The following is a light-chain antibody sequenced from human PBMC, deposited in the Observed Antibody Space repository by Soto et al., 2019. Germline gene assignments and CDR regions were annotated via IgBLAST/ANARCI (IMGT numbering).Light chain of an antibody. Sequence: EIVLTQSPGTLSLSPGERATISCRASQRVSSRYFAWFQQRPGQVPRLLIFGSSSRAPGIPDRFSGSGSVTHFTLKISSLEPVDFGVYYCQQSYHSPRTFGQGTKVEIK. J-gene: IGKJ1*01. V-gene: IGKV3-20*01. CDR3: QQSYHSPRT. CDR2: GSS. CDR1: QRVSSRY.